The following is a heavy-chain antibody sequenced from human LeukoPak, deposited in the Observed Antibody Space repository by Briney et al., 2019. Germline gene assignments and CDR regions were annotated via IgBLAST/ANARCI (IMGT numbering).Heavy chain of an antibody. Sequence: GGSLRLSCAASGFTFDDYGMSWVRQAPGKGLEWGSGINWNGGSTSYADSVKGRFTISRDNAENSLYLQMNSLRAEDTAVYYCAKNRCSNGIGCYYYYMDVWGKGTTVTISS. V-gene: IGHV3-20*04. CDR2: INWNGGST. D-gene: IGHD2-8*01. CDR1: GFTFDDYG. J-gene: IGHJ6*03. CDR3: AKNRCSNGIGCYYYYMDV.